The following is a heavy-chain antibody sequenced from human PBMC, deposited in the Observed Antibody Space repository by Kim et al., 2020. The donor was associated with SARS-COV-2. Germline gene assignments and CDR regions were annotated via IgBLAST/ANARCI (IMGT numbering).Heavy chain of an antibody. V-gene: IGHV3-23*01. CDR1: GFSFNTYT. CDR2: ISGTSGGT. Sequence: GGSLRLSCAASGFSFNTYTMNWVRQTPGKGLEWVSSISGTSGGTYYADSVKGRFTISRDNSKNTLYLQMNSLRVEDAVMYFCAREVWGSTDSTGGDFFDFWGQGTLVSVSS. J-gene: IGHJ4*02. D-gene: IGHD2-2*01. CDR3: AREVWGSTDSTGGDFFDF.